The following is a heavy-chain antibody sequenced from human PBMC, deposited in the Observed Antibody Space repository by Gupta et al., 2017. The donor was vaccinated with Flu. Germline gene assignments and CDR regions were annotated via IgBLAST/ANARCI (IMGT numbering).Heavy chain of an antibody. CDR2: ISSGGGYT. V-gene: IGHV3-23*01. CDR3: AKDSGSVGAREVITS. J-gene: IGHJ5*02. Sequence: EVQLMESGGDLVQPGGSLRLSCVASGFTFSSYAMSWVRQAPGKGLQWVSIISSGGGYTDYVDSVKGRFTISRDNSRNTLSLHMNDLRAEDTAIYYCAKDSGSVGAREVITSWGQGTPVTVSS. CDR1: GFTFSSYA. D-gene: IGHD1-26*01.